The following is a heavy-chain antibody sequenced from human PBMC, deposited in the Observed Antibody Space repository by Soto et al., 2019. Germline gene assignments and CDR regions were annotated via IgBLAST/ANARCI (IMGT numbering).Heavy chain of an antibody. Sequence: ASVKVSCKASGYTFTSYAMHWVRQAPGQRLEWMGRINAINGKTKYSQKFQGRVTITTDKSTSTAYMELRSLRSEDTAVYYCASFPGYCSSTSCYGMDVWGQGTTVTVSS. CDR1: GYTFTSYA. CDR3: ASFPGYCSSTSCYGMDV. D-gene: IGHD2-2*01. J-gene: IGHJ6*02. V-gene: IGHV1-3*01. CDR2: INAINGKT.